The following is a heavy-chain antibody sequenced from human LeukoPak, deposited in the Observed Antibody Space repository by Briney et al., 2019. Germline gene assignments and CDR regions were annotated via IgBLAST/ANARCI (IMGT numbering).Heavy chain of an antibody. D-gene: IGHD2-2*01. Sequence: PSETLSLTCTVSGGSISSYYWSWIRQPPGKGLEWIGYIYYSGSTNYNPSLKSRVTISVDTSKNQFSLKLSSVTAADTAVYYCARTHKHIVVVPAAITGWFDPWGQGTLVTVSS. J-gene: IGHJ5*02. CDR3: ARTHKHIVVVPAAITGWFDP. V-gene: IGHV4-59*01. CDR1: GGSISSYY. CDR2: IYYSGST.